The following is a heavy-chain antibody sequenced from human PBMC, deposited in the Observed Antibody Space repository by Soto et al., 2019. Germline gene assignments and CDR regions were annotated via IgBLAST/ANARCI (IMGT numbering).Heavy chain of an antibody. CDR1: GGSISSGGYY. CDR3: ARQALKDIVLVPAAPGRWFDP. D-gene: IGHD2-2*01. J-gene: IGHJ5*02. CDR2: IYYSGST. Sequence: SETLSLTCTVSGGSISSGGYYWSWIRQHPGKGLEWIGYIYYSGSTYYSPSLKSRVTISVDTSKNQFSLKLSSVTAADTAVYYCARQALKDIVLVPAAPGRWFDPWGQGTLVTVFS. V-gene: IGHV4-30-4*08.